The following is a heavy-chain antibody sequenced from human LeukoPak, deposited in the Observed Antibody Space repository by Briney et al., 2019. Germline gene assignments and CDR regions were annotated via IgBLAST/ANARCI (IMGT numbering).Heavy chain of an antibody. Sequence: GGSLRLSCAASGFTFSSYSMNWVRQAPGKGLEWISYISTSSSPIYYADSAKGRFTISRDNAKNSLYLQMNSLRAEDTAVYYCARDLSGSYGYWGQGTLVTVSS. J-gene: IGHJ4*02. CDR3: ARDLSGSYGY. D-gene: IGHD1-26*01. CDR2: ISTSSSPI. V-gene: IGHV3-48*01. CDR1: GFTFSSYS.